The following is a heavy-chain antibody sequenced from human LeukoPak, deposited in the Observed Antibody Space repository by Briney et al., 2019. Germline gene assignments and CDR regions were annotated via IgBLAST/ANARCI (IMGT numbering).Heavy chain of an antibody. J-gene: IGHJ4*02. D-gene: IGHD3-3*01. CDR2: IKQDGSEK. CDR3: ARGSVGRDYDFWSGYYYFDY. Sequence: GGSLRLSCAASRFTFSSYWMSWVRQAPGKGLEWVANIKQDGSEKYYVDSVKGRFTISRDNAKNSLYLQMNSLRAEDTAVYYCARGSVGRDYDFWSGYYYFDYWGQGTLSPSPQ. V-gene: IGHV3-7*01. CDR1: RFTFSSYW.